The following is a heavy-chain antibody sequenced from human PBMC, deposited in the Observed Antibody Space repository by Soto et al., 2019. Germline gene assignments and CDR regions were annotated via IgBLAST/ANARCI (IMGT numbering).Heavy chain of an antibody. CDR3: ARDPGAYSYGYVWRDY. CDR2: ISAYNGNT. V-gene: IGHV1-18*01. Sequence: QVQLVQSGAEVKKPGASVKVSCKASGYTFTSYGISWVRQAPGQGLEWMGWISAYNGNTNYAQKLQGRVTMATDTSTSTADMELRSLRSDDTDVYYCARDPGAYSYGYVWRDYWGQGTLVIVSS. CDR1: GYTFTSYG. J-gene: IGHJ4*02. D-gene: IGHD5-18*01.